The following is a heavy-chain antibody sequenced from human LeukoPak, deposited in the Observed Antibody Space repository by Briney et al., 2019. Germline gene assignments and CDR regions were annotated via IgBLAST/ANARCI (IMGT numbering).Heavy chain of an antibody. V-gene: IGHV1-18*01. CDR1: GYTFTSYG. CDR2: ISAYSGNT. CDR3: ARDIYYYGSGRPDAFDI. D-gene: IGHD3-10*01. Sequence: ASVKVSCKASGYTFTSYGISWVRQAPGQGLEWMGWISAYSGNTNYAQKLQGRVTMTTDTSTSTAYMELRSLRSDDTAVYYCARDIYYYGSGRPDAFDIWGQGTMVTVSS. J-gene: IGHJ3*02.